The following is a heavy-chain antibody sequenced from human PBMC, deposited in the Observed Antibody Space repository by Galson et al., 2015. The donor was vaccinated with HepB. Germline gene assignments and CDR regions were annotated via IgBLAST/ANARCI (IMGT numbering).Heavy chain of an antibody. CDR1: GYTFTSYG. V-gene: IGHV1-18*04. CDR2: ISAYNGNT. J-gene: IGHJ4*02. CDR3: ARDISPIAAAGRSYYFDY. Sequence: SVKVSCKASGYTFTSYGISWVRQAPGQGLEWMGWISAYNGNTNYAQKLQGRVTMTTDTSTSTAYMELRSLRSDDTAVYYCARDISPIAAAGRSYYFDYWGQGTLVTVSS. D-gene: IGHD6-13*01.